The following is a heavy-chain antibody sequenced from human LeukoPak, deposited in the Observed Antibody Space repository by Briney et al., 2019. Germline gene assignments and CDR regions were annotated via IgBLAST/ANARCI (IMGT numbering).Heavy chain of an antibody. D-gene: IGHD4-17*01. CDR3: ATNDYGDQKDWFDP. CDR2: INPSGGST. CDR1: GYTFTSYY. J-gene: IGHJ5*02. V-gene: IGHV1-46*01. Sequence: ASVKVSCKASGYTFTSYYMHWVRQAPGQGLEWMGIINPSGGSTSYAQKFQGRVTITADESTSTAYMELSSLRSEDTAVYYCATNDYGDQKDWFDPWGQGTLVTVSS.